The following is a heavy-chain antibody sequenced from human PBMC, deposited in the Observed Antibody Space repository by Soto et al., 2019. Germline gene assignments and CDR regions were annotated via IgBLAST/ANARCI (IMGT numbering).Heavy chain of an antibody. V-gene: IGHV1-18*01. CDR3: ARDVDIGTHPTGDWFDS. D-gene: IGHD5-12*01. J-gene: IGHJ5*01. CDR2: ISAKNGNT. Sequence: ASVKVSCKPSGYIFTRCCMTWGRRAPGQGLEWVGWISAKNGNTNSGQKFQGRVTMTTDTSTSTAYMELRSLRSDDTAIYYCARDVDIGTHPTGDWFDSWGQGTLVTVSS. CDR1: GYIFTRCC.